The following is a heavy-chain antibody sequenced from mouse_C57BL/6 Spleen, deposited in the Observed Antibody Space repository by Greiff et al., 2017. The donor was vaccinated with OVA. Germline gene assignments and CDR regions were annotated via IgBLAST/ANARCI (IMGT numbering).Heavy chain of an antibody. V-gene: IGHV1-15*01. CDR1: GYTFTDYE. CDR2: IDPETGGT. D-gene: IGHD2-14*01. J-gene: IGHJ2*01. CDR3: TRWDREPPSSYYFDY. Sequence: VKLQESGAELVRPGASVTLSCKASGYTFTDYEMHWVKQTPVHGLEWIGAIDPETGGTAYNQKFKGKAILTADKSSSTAYMELRSLTSEDSAVYYCTRWDREPPSSYYFDYWGQGTTLTVSS.